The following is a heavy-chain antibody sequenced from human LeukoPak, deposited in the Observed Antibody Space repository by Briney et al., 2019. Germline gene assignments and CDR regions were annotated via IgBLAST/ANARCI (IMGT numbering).Heavy chain of an antibody. V-gene: IGHV3-21*01. CDR2: ISSSSSYI. CDR1: GFTFSSYS. Sequence: GGSLRLSCAASGFTFSSYSMNWVRQAPGKGLEWVSSISSSSSYIYYADSVRGRFTISRDNAKNSLYLQMNSLRAGDTAVYYCASATVGDHVSSYYFDYWGQGTLVTVSS. CDR3: ASATVGDHVSSYYFDY. D-gene: IGHD4-23*01. J-gene: IGHJ4*02.